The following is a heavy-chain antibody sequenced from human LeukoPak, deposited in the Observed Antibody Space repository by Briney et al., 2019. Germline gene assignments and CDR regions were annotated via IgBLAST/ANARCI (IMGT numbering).Heavy chain of an antibody. CDR3: AKPQAVAVTFGYFDY. J-gene: IGHJ4*02. V-gene: IGHV3-30*18. D-gene: IGHD6-19*01. CDR2: ISYDGSNK. CDR1: RFTFSSYC. Sequence: TGGSLRLSCAASRFTFSSYCMHWVRQAPDKGLEWVAFISYDGSNKYYADSVKGRLTISRDNSKNTLYLQMNSLRAEDTAVYYCAKPQAVAVTFGYFDYWGQGTLVTVSS.